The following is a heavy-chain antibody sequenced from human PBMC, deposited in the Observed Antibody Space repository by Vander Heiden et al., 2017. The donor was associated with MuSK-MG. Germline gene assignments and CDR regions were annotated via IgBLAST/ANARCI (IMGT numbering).Heavy chain of an antibody. Sequence: GSSVKVSCKASGGTFSSYAISWVRQAPGQGLEWMGGIIPIFGTANYAQKFQGRVTITADESTSTAYMELSSLRSEDTAVYYCARELAGLHLVGESPDPDNWFDPWGQGTLVTVSS. D-gene: IGHD3-16*01. CDR3: ARELAGLHLVGESPDPDNWFDP. V-gene: IGHV1-69*01. CDR1: GGTFSSYA. J-gene: IGHJ5*02. CDR2: IIPIFGTA.